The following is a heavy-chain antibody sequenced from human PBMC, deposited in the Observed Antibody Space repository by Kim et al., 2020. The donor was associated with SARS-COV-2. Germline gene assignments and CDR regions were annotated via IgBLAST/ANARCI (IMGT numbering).Heavy chain of an antibody. CDR1: GFTFSNAW. V-gene: IGHV3-15*01. D-gene: IGHD2-21*02. CDR2: IKSKTDGGTT. CDR3: TTGSWAVVTQKTGGGDY. Sequence: GGSLRLSCAASGFTFSNAWMSWVRQAPGKGLEWVGRIKSKTDGGTTDYAAPVKGRFTISRDDSKNTLYLQMNSLKTEDTAVYYCTTGSWAVVTQKTGGGDYWGQGTLVTVSS. J-gene: IGHJ4*02.